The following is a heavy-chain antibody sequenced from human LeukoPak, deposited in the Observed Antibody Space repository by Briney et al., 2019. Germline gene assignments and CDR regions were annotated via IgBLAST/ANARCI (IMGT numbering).Heavy chain of an antibody. CDR2: INHSGST. V-gene: IGHV4-34*01. Sequence: SETLSLTCAVYGGSFSGYYWSWIRQPPGKGLEWIGEINHSGSTNYNPSLKSRVTISVDTSKNQFSLKLSSVTAADTAVYYCARGKYSGSYYVSYFDYWGQGTLVTVSS. CDR1: GGSFSGYY. D-gene: IGHD1-26*01. J-gene: IGHJ4*02. CDR3: ARGKYSGSYYVSYFDY.